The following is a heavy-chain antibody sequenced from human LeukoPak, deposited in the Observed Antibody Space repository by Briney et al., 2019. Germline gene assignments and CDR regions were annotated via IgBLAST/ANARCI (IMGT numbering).Heavy chain of an antibody. Sequence: GGSLRLSCAASGFTFSRYGMHWVRQAPGKGLEWVAFIRYDGSDKYYADSVQGRFSVSRDNSKSTVYMQMTSLRREDTAVYYCAKEGIAAAGTVGYWGQGTLVTVSS. CDR2: IRYDGSDK. D-gene: IGHD6-13*01. CDR1: GFTFSRYG. J-gene: IGHJ4*02. V-gene: IGHV3-30*02. CDR3: AKEGIAAAGTVGY.